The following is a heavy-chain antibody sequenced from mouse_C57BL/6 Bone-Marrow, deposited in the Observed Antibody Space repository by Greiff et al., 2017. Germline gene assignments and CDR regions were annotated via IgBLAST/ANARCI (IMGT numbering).Heavy chain of an antibody. D-gene: IGHD2-5*01. Sequence: EVQLVESGGGLVKPGGSLQLSCAASGFTFSSSAMSWVRQTPEKRLEWVATISDGGSYSYYPDNVKGRFTISRDNAKNNLYLQMSHLKSEDTAMYDCARAYYSNYVDYWGQGTSGTVAS. V-gene: IGHV5-4*01. CDR3: ARAYYSNYVDY. CDR2: ISDGGSYS. J-gene: IGHJ4*01. CDR1: GFTFSSSA.